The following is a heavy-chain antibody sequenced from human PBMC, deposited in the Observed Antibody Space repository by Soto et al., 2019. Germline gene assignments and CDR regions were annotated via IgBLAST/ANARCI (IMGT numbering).Heavy chain of an antibody. Sequence: EVQLVESGGGLVQPGGSLRLSCAAAGFTFSDHWMHWVRQAPGKGLVWVSRINGDGTNTFYADSVKGRFSISRDNANNTVYLHMYSLRGEDTAVYYCARGIQYRYGMDVWGQGTTVTVSS. CDR2: INGDGTNT. CDR3: ARGIQYRYGMDV. V-gene: IGHV3-74*01. D-gene: IGHD4-4*01. CDR1: GFTFSDHW. J-gene: IGHJ6*02.